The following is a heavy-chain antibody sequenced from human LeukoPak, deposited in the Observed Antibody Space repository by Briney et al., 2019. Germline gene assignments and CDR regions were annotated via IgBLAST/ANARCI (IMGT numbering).Heavy chain of an antibody. CDR2: IIPIFGTA. V-gene: IGHV1-69*06. Sequence: ASVTVSCKASGGTFSSYAISWVRQAPGQGLEWMGGIIPIFGTANYAQKFQGRVTITADKSTSTAYMELSSLRSEDTAVYYCARNLWCGELSYWGQGTLVTVSS. CDR1: GGTFSSYA. J-gene: IGHJ4*02. CDR3: ARNLWCGELSY. D-gene: IGHD3-10*01.